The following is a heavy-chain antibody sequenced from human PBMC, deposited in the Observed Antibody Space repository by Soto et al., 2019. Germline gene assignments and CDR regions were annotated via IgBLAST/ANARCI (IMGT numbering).Heavy chain of an antibody. Sequence: ESGGGVVQPGRSLRLSCAASGFTFSSYGMHWVRQAPGKGLEWVAVISYDGSNKYYADSVKGRFTISRDNSKNTLYLQMNSLRAEDTAVYYCANIVDIVARDDYWGQGTLVTVSS. CDR2: ISYDGSNK. CDR1: GFTFSSYG. CDR3: ANIVDIVARDDY. J-gene: IGHJ4*02. D-gene: IGHD5-12*01. V-gene: IGHV3-30*18.